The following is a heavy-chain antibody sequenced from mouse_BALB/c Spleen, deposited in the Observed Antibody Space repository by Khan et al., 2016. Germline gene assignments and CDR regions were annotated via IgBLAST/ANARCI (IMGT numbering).Heavy chain of an antibody. D-gene: IGHD1-1*01. V-gene: IGHV1S41*01. CDR1: GYTFTSYW. CDR3: ARLGGHYGDYFDY. CDR2: IAPGSGTT. J-gene: IGHJ2*01. Sequence: DLVKPGASVKLSCKASGYTFTSYWINWIRQRPGQGLEWIGRIAPGSGTTYYNEMFEDKATLTVDTSSSAAYIQLGSLSSEDSAVYFCARLGGHYGDYFDYWGQGTTLTVSA.